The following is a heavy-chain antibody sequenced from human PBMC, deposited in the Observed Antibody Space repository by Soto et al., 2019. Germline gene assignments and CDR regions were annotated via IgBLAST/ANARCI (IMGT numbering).Heavy chain of an antibody. D-gene: IGHD2-21*02. CDR1: AFSLSTRGVG. Sequence: QITLKESGPTLVKPTQTLTLTCTFFAFSLSTRGVGVGWIRQPPGKALEWLALIYWDDDKRYSPSLRSRLTITKDTSKNQVVLTMTNMDPVDTATYYCIQSRCGGDCLQSYASYYYYGMDFWGQGTTVTVSS. V-gene: IGHV2-5*02. CDR3: IQSRCGGDCLQSYASYYYYGMDF. CDR2: IYWDDDK. J-gene: IGHJ6*02.